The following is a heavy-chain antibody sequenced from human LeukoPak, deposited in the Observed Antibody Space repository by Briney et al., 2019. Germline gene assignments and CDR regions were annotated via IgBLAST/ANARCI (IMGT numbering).Heavy chain of an antibody. CDR1: GFTFSTYW. CDR3: ARVGPGVLAAFDI. Sequence: GGSLRLSCAASGFTFSTYWMHWVRQAPGKGLVWVSRIYSDWSITSYADSVKGRFTISRDNAKNTLYLQMNSLRAEDTAVYYCARVGPGVLAAFDIWGQGTMVTVSS. D-gene: IGHD1-14*01. CDR2: IYSDWSIT. V-gene: IGHV3-74*01. J-gene: IGHJ3*02.